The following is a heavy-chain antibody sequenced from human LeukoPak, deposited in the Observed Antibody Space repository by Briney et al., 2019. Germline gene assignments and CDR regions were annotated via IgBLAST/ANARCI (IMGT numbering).Heavy chain of an antibody. Sequence: SQTLSLTFAISGDSVSSNSAALNWPRQSPSRGLEWLGRTYYRSKWYNDYAVSVKSRITIIPDTSKNQFSLQLNSVTPADTAVYYCARDVHGSYYNYWGQGTLVTVSS. V-gene: IGHV6-1*01. CDR3: ARDVHGSYYNY. CDR1: GDSVSSNSAA. CDR2: TYYRSKWYN. J-gene: IGHJ4*02. D-gene: IGHD1-26*01.